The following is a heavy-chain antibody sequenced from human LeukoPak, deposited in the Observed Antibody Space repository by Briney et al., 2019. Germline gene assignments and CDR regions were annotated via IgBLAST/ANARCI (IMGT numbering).Heavy chain of an antibody. CDR1: GYTFTSYG. J-gene: IGHJ6*02. Sequence: ASVKVSCKASGYTFTSYGIIWVRQAPGQGLEWMGRVGGYNSNTKNAQKFQGRVTLTTDTSASTAYMELRSLRSDDTAVYYCARDLTYYYGSGRESITWGGMDVWGQGTTVTVSS. CDR2: VGGYNSNT. D-gene: IGHD3-10*01. V-gene: IGHV1-18*01. CDR3: ARDLTYYYGSGRESITWGGMDV.